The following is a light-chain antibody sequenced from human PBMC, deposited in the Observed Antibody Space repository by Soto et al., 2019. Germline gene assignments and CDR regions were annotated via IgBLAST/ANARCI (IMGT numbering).Light chain of an antibody. CDR2: GVY. CDR1: QIIKTFY. J-gene: IGKJ5*01. CDR3: QFYGSSLIT. V-gene: IGKV3-20*01. Sequence: EIVLPQSPDTLSLSPGATATLSCRASQIIKTFYFGWYQQKPGQSPRLLIYGVYSRATGTPERFSGSGSGTDFTLTISRLEPEDSAVYYCQFYGSSLITFGQGTRLEIK.